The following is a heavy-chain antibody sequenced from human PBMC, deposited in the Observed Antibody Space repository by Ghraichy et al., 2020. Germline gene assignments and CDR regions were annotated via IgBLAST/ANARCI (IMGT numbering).Heavy chain of an antibody. D-gene: IGHD6-19*01. J-gene: IGHJ4*02. CDR1: GFAISSRA. CDR2: INNRGNP. CDR3: AKDHISTGWPCFDN. Sequence: GESLNISCAASGFAISSRAMSWVRQAPEKGLEWVASINNRGNPYYADSVRGRFTISIDTSKNSLFLEMNYLRADDSAVYYCAKDHISTGWPCFDNWGQGTQVTVSS. V-gene: IGHV3-23*01.